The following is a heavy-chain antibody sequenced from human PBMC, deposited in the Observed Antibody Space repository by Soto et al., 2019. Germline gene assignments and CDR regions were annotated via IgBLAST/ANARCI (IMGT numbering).Heavy chain of an antibody. CDR2: MSPGEYDT. D-gene: IGHD2-2*01. CDR3: ARLSSTTRYYYYAMDV. CDR1: GYSFTTDC. V-gene: IGHV5-51*01. Sequence: GESLKVSCKGSGYSFTTDCIRCVRQMTGQSLQRMGGMSPGEYDTSYSPSFQGQVTISADKSISTAYLRWSSLKASDTAMHYCARLSSTTRYYYYAMDVWGQGTPLTVPS. J-gene: IGHJ6*02.